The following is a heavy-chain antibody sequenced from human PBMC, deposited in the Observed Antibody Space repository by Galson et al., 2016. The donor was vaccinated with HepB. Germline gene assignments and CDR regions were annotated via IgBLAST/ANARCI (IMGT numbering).Heavy chain of an antibody. CDR1: GGSISASSYS. CDR3: ARRHYDFWSGSTPSDYFDY. D-gene: IGHD3-3*01. Sequence: SETLSLTCTVSGGSISASSYSWAWIRQPPGKGLEWIGSLSYSGSAFYNPSLKNRVTMSVDTSKNQFSLKLSSVTAADTAVYYCARRHYDFWSGSTPSDYFDYWGQGTLVTVSS. CDR2: LSYSGSA. J-gene: IGHJ4*02. V-gene: IGHV4-39*01.